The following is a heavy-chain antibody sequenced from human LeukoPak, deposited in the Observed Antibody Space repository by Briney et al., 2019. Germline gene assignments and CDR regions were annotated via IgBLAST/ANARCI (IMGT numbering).Heavy chain of an antibody. Sequence: ASVKVSCKASGYTFTGYYMHWVRQAPGQGLEWMGRINPNSGGTNYAQKLQGRVTMTRDPSISTAYMELSRLRSDDTAVYYCARDLDRLSYDSDDYWGQGTLVTVSS. V-gene: IGHV1-2*06. CDR3: ARDLDRLSYDSDDY. J-gene: IGHJ4*02. CDR1: GYTFTGYY. CDR2: INPNSGGT. D-gene: IGHD3-22*01.